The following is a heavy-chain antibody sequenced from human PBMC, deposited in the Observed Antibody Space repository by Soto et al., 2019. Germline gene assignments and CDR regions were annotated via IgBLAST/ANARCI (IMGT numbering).Heavy chain of an antibody. Sequence: EVQLLESGGGLVQPGGSLRLSCAASGFTFSSYAMSWVRQAPGKGLEWVSAISGSGGSTYYADSVKGRFTIYRDNSKNRLYLEDNSLRAENTEVYYCAMNYDFWSGYYSHWGQGTLVTVSS. CDR3: AMNYDFWSGYYSH. CDR1: GFTFSSYA. V-gene: IGHV3-23*01. D-gene: IGHD3-3*01. J-gene: IGHJ4*02. CDR2: ISGSGGST.